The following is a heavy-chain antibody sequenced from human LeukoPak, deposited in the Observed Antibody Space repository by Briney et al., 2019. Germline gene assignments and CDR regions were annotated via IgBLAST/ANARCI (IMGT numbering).Heavy chain of an antibody. CDR2: IYYSGST. CDR1: GGSISSYY. D-gene: IGHD3-3*01. CDR3: ARSGYDFWSGYYDWFDP. J-gene: IGHJ5*02. V-gene: IGHV4-59*01. Sequence: SSETLSLTCTVPGGSISSYYWSWIRQPPGKGLEWIGYIYYSGSTNYNPSLKSRVTISVDTSKNQFSLKLSSVTAADTAVYYCARSGYDFWSGYYDWFDPWGQGTLVTVSS.